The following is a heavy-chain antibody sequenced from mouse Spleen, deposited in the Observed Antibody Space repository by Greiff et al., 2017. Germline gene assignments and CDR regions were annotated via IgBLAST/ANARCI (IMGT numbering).Heavy chain of an antibody. CDR2: ISYDGSN. Sequence: EVQLVESGPGLVKPSQSLSLTCSVTGYSITSGYYWNWIRQFPGNKLEWMGYISYDGSNNYNPSLKNRISITRDTSKNQFFLKLNSVTTEDTATYYCAREGSYGYWGQGTTLTVSS. V-gene: IGHV3-6*01. CDR1: GYSITSGYY. J-gene: IGHJ2*01. CDR3: AREGSYGY. D-gene: IGHD1-1*02.